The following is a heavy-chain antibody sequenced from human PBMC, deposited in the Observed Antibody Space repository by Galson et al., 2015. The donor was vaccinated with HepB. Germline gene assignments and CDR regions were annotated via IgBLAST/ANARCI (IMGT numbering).Heavy chain of an antibody. CDR1: GFTFSSYN. V-gene: IGHV3-33*01. CDR2: IWYDGTIK. J-gene: IGHJ5*02. CDR3: ARHNIAGGLPP. Sequence: SLRLSCAASGFTFSSYNMHWVRQAPGKGLEWVAVIWYDGTIKYYVDSVKGRFTISRDNSKNTLNLQMNSLRVDDTAVYYCARHNIAGGLPPWGQGTLVTVSP. D-gene: IGHD6-13*01.